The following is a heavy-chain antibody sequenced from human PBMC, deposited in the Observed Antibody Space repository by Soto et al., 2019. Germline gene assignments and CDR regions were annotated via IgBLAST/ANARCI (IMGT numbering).Heavy chain of an antibody. J-gene: IGHJ6*02. V-gene: IGHV4-34*02. Sequence: QVQLQQWGAGLLKPSETLSLTCDVYGGSFGGYFWRWIRQPPGKGLECIGEINHGGITNYNPSLKSRITISVDTSKNQFSLKLSSVTAADAAVYYCARQGAVTVMFYYHGMDVWGQGTSVTVSS. CDR2: INHGGIT. CDR3: ARQGAVTVMFYYHGMDV. CDR1: GGSFGGYF. D-gene: IGHD2-21*02.